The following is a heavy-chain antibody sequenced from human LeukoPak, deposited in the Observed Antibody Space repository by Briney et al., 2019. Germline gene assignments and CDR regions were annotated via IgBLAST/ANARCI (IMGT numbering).Heavy chain of an antibody. V-gene: IGHV3-30*18. D-gene: IGHD3-22*01. Sequence: GGSLRLSCAASGFTFSSYGMHWVRQAPGKGLEWVAVISSDGTNKYYADSVRGRFTISRDNSKNTLYLQMNRLRTEDTAVYYCAKDRDDSLGYYYLIDYWGQGTLVTVSS. CDR2: ISSDGTNK. CDR1: GFTFSSYG. CDR3: AKDRDDSLGYYYLIDY. J-gene: IGHJ4*02.